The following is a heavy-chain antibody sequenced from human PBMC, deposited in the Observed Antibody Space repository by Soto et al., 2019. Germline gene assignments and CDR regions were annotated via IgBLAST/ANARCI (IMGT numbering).Heavy chain of an antibody. V-gene: IGHV2-5*02. Sequence: QITLKESGPTLVKPTQTLTLTCTFSGFSLSTSGVGVGWIRQPPGKALEWLALIYWDDDKRYSPSLKSRLTINKDTAQNQVVLTMSNMDPVDTATYYCAHTRPRGNDYGAFDYWGQGTLFTVSS. CDR2: IYWDDDK. J-gene: IGHJ4*02. CDR3: AHTRPRGNDYGAFDY. CDR1: GFSLSTSGVG. D-gene: IGHD4-17*01.